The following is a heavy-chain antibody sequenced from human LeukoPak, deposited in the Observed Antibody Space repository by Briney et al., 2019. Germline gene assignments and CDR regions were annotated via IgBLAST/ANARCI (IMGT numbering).Heavy chain of an antibody. V-gene: IGHV3-30*04. CDR1: GFTFSSYA. CDR3: ARDGLQDAFDI. Sequence: PGGSLRLSCAASGFTFSSYAMHWVRQAPGKGLEWVAVISYDGSNKYYADSVKGRFTISRDNSKNTLYLQMNSLRAEGTAVYYCARDGLQDAFDIWGQGTMVTVSS. J-gene: IGHJ3*02. CDR2: ISYDGSNK.